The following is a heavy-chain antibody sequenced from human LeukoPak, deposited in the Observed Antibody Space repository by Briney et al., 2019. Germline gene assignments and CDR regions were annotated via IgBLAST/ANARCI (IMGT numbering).Heavy chain of an antibody. Sequence: GGSLRLSCAASGFTFSSYWMTWVRQAPGRGLEWVANIHQDGSIQFYVDSVKGRFTVSRDNARNLLYLQMNGLRAEDTAVYYCARARGSYVEAAYWGQGTLVTVSS. CDR2: IHQDGSIQ. J-gene: IGHJ4*02. V-gene: IGHV3-7*01. CDR1: GFTFSSYW. CDR3: ARARGSYVEAAY. D-gene: IGHD3-16*01.